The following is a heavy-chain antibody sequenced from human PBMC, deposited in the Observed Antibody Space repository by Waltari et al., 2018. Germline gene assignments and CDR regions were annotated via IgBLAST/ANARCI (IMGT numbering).Heavy chain of an antibody. CDR2: TRPIFGTA. CDR3: AREEGYCSGGSCYRWFDP. J-gene: IGHJ5*02. V-gene: IGHV1-69*05. D-gene: IGHD2-15*01. Sequence: QVQLVQSGAEVKKPGSSVKVSCKASGGTFSSYAISWVRQAPGQGLEWMEGTRPIFGTANDAQKFHGRVTITTDESTSTAYMELSSLRSEDTAVYYGAREEGYCSGGSCYRWFDPWGQGTLVTVSS. CDR1: GGTFSSYA.